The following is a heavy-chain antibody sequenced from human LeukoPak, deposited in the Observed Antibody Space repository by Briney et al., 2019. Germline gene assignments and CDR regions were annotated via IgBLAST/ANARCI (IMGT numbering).Heavy chain of an antibody. V-gene: IGHV1-18*04. CDR1: GYTFSDYY. Sequence: ASVKVSCKASGYTFSDYYMHWVRQAPGQGLEWMGWISTYNGNTNYAQKLQGRVTMTTDTSTSTAYMELRSLRSDDTAVYFCARDDYGDSKGWFDPWGQGTLVTVSS. J-gene: IGHJ5*02. D-gene: IGHD4-17*01. CDR2: ISTYNGNT. CDR3: ARDDYGDSKGWFDP.